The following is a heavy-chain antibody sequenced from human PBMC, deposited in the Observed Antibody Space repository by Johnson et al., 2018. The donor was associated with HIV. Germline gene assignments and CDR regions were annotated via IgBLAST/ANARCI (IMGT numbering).Heavy chain of an antibody. CDR2: IRNKANSYAT. CDR1: GFTLGGSP. Sequence: VQLVESGGGLVQPGGSLKLSCAASGFTLGGSPMHWVRQASGKGLEWIGHIRNKANSYATEYAASVKGRFTISRDDSKNTAYLQMNSLKSEDTAVYYCWKFVGYCRGGGCYTPGDIWGRGTMVTVSS. V-gene: IGHV3-73*01. J-gene: IGHJ3*02. D-gene: IGHD2-15*01. CDR3: WKFVGYCRGGGCYTPGDI.